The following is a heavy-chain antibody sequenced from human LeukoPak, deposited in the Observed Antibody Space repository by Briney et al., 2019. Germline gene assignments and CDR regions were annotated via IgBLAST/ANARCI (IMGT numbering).Heavy chain of an antibody. J-gene: IGHJ4*02. CDR1: GFAFSTYA. V-gene: IGHV3-23*01. Sequence: GGSLRLSCAASGFAFSTYAMSWVRQAPGKGLEWVSALSGSGASTYYADSVKGRFTISRDNSKNTLYLQMNSLRAEDTAVYYCARDVVRWAAAANFDYWGQGTLVTVSP. CDR2: LSGSGAST. CDR3: ARDVVRWAAAANFDY. D-gene: IGHD6-13*01.